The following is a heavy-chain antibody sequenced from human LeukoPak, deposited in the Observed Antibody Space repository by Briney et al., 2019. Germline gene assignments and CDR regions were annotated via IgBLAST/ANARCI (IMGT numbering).Heavy chain of an antibody. CDR2: IYYSGST. V-gene: IGHV4-30-4*08. Sequence: PSQTLSLTCTVSGGSISSGDYYWSWIRQPPGKGLEWIGYIYYSGSTYYNPSLKSRVTISVDTSKNQFSLKLSSVTAADTAVYYCARTGGYYYYMDVWGKGTTVTVSS. CDR3: ARTGGYYYYMDV. J-gene: IGHJ6*03. CDR1: GGSISSGDYY. D-gene: IGHD1-14*01.